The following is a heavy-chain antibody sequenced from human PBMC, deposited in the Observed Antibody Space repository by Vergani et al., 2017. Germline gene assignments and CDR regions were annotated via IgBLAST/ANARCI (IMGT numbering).Heavy chain of an antibody. CDR3: ARDGHIDXTGLLYYYYKMDV. D-gene: IGHD3-10*01. J-gene: IGHJ6*04. Sequence: QVQLIQSGPEVKRPGSSVRVSCKAFGGNVKSYTITWVRQAPGQGPEWMGGINPILGIPNYSHKFQGRATISADVSTSTVHMALRNLRSEDTAVYYCARDGHIDXTGLLYYYYKMDVWGKGAPVTVTA. CDR1: GGNVKSYT. CDR2: INPILGIP. V-gene: IGHV1-69*01.